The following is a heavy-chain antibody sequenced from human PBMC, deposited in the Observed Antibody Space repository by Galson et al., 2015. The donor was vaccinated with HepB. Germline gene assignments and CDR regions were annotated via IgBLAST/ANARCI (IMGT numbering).Heavy chain of an antibody. D-gene: IGHD4-17*01. CDR3: ARAAYGDYGLYYYYYYGMDV. CDR1: GYTFTSYG. Sequence: SVKVSCKASGYTFTSYGISWVRQAPGQGLEWMGWISAYNGNTNYAQKLQGRVTMTTDTSTSTAYMELRSLRSDDTAVYYCARAAYGDYGLYYYYYYGMDVWGQGTTVTVSS. CDR2: ISAYNGNT. J-gene: IGHJ6*02. V-gene: IGHV1-18*01.